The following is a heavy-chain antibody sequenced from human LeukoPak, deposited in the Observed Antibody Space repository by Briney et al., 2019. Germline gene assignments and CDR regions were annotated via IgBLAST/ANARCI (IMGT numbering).Heavy chain of an antibody. CDR2: MNPNSGNT. CDR1: GYTFTSYD. CDR3: ARGRIASDTLDV. Sequence: VASVKVSCKASGYTFTSYDINWVRQATGQGLEWMGWMNPNSGNTGYAQKFQGRVTMTRNTSISTAYMELSSLRSEDTAVYYCARGRIASDTLDVWGQGTTVTVSS. V-gene: IGHV1-8*01. J-gene: IGHJ6*02. D-gene: IGHD6-25*01.